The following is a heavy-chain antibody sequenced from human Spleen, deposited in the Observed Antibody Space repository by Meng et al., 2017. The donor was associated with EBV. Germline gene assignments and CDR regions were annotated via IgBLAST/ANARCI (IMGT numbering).Heavy chain of an antibody. Sequence: QVQLVQSGAEVKRPGALVKVSCKVSGYTFTGYFVHWVRQAPGQGLEWMGWISAYNGNTNYVQKLQGRVTVTTDTSTSTAYMELRSLRSDDTAMYYCARDRYATDYWGQGTLVTVSS. CDR2: ISAYNGNT. CDR1: GYTFTGYF. V-gene: IGHV1-18*04. J-gene: IGHJ4*02. CDR3: ARDRYATDY. D-gene: IGHD2-2*01.